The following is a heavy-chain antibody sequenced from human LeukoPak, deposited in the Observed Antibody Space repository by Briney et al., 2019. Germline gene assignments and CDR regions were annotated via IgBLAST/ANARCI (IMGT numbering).Heavy chain of an antibody. CDR3: ARVRSYYFDY. CDR2: IYTSGST. J-gene: IGHJ4*02. D-gene: IGHD3-16*02. Sequence: EWIGRIYTSGSTNYNPSLKSRVTISVDTSKNQFSLKLSSVTAADTAVYYCARVRSYYFDYWGQGTLVTVSS. V-gene: IGHV4-61*02.